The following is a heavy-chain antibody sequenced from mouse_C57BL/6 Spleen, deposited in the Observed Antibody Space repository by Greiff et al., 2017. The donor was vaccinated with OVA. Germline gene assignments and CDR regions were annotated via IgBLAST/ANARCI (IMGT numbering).Heavy chain of an antibody. D-gene: IGHD1-1*01. CDR1: GYTFTDYY. J-gene: IGHJ2*01. V-gene: IGHV1-19*01. Sequence: EVQGVESGPVLVKPGASVKMSCKASGYTFTDYYMNWVKQSHGKSLEWIGVINPYNGGTSYNQKFKGKATLTVDKSSSTAYMELNSLTSEDSAVYYCARDYYGSSYVLDYWGQGTTLTVSS. CDR2: INPYNGGT. CDR3: ARDYYGSSYVLDY.